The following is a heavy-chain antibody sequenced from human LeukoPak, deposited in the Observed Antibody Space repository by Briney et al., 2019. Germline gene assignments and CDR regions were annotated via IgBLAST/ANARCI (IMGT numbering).Heavy chain of an antibody. J-gene: IGHJ2*01. Sequence: GGSLRLSCAASGFTLSRYYISWVRQAPGKGLEWVSVIYSGGSTYYSDSVKGRLTISRDNSKNKLYLQTNSLRAEDTAVYYSARDRAWYSSSSYWYFDLWGRGTRVTVSS. D-gene: IGHD6-13*01. CDR2: IYSGGST. CDR3: ARDRAWYSSSSYWYFDL. CDR1: GFTLSRYY. V-gene: IGHV3-53*01.